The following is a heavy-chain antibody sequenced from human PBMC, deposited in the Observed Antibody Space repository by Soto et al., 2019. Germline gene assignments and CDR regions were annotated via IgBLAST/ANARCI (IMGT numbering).Heavy chain of an antibody. V-gene: IGHV4-59*08. CDR1: GGSISSYY. J-gene: IGHJ4*02. CDR3: ARHAARYDFWSGYYPPLFDH. CDR2: IYYSGST. D-gene: IGHD3-3*01. Sequence: QVQLQESGPGLVKPSETLSLTCTVSGGSISSYYWSWIRQPPGKGLEWIGYIYYSGSTNYNPSLKSRVTISVDTSKNQFSLKLSSVTAADTAVYYCARHAARYDFWSGYYPPLFDHWGQGTLVTVSS.